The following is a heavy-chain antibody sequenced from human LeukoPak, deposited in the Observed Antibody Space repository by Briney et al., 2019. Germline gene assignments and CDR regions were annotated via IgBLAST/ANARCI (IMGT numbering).Heavy chain of an antibody. CDR1: GFTFSSYE. J-gene: IGHJ4*02. D-gene: IGHD6-19*01. Sequence: GGSLRLSCAASGFTFSSYEMNWVRQAPGKGLEWVSYISSSGSTIYYADSVKGRFTISRDNAKNPLYLQMNSLRAEDTAVYYCASLAVAGTYYFDYWGQGTLVTVSS. V-gene: IGHV3-48*03. CDR3: ASLAVAGTYYFDY. CDR2: ISSSGSTI.